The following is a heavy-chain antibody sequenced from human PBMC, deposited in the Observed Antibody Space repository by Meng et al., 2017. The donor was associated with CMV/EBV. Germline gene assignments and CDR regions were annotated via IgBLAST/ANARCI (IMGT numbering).Heavy chain of an antibody. D-gene: IGHD3-22*01. J-gene: IGHJ4*02. CDR2: IYYSGRT. V-gene: IGHV4-39*07. CDR1: SIRLGSYY. CDR3: ARGDYYDSSGYPYYFDY. Sequence: SIRLGSYYWGWIRHPPGKGLEWIGSIYYSGRTYYNPSLKSRVTISVDTSKNQFSLKLSSVTAADTAVYYCARGDYYDSSGYPYYFDYWGQGTLVTVSS.